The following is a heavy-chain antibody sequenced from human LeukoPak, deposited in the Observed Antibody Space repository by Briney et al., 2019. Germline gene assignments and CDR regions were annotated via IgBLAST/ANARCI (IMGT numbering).Heavy chain of an antibody. CDR2: IYHSGST. Sequence: SETLSPTCAVSGGSISSSNWWSWVRPPPGKGLEWIGEIYHSGSTNYNPSLKSRVTISVDKSKNQFSLKLSSVTAADTAVYYCARGGSGWYEGHDAFDIWGQGTMVTVSS. CDR3: ARGGSGWYEGHDAFDI. V-gene: IGHV4-4*02. J-gene: IGHJ3*02. D-gene: IGHD6-19*01. CDR1: GGSISSSNW.